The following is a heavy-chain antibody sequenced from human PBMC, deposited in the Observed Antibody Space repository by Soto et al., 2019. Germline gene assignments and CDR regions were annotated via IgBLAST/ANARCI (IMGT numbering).Heavy chain of an antibody. V-gene: IGHV3-30-3*01. Sequence: XGCLRLSCAASGFTVSDYALHWVRQAPGKGLEWVTVISSDGSNRYYADSVKGRFTISRDNSKNTLYLQMNSLRVEDTAIYICAHLAGLAHTDDFWGQGTPVTVSS. CDR3: AHLAGLAHTDDF. CDR1: GFTVSDYA. CDR2: ISSDGSNR. D-gene: IGHD3-9*01. J-gene: IGHJ4*02.